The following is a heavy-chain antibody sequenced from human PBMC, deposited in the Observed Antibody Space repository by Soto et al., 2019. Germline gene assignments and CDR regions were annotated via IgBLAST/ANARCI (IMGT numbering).Heavy chain of an antibody. J-gene: IGHJ4*02. CDR1: GYSIVSGYY. CDR2: IFHSGST. D-gene: IGHD2-21*02. V-gene: IGHV4-38-2*01. CDR3: ARGLQYGGNSAY. Sequence: PSETLSLTCGVSGYSIVSGYYWGVIRQPPGKGLEWIASIFHSGSTYYNPSLRSRVTISVDTSKNQFSLKLSSVTAADTAVYYCARGLQYGGNSAYWGQGTLVTVSS.